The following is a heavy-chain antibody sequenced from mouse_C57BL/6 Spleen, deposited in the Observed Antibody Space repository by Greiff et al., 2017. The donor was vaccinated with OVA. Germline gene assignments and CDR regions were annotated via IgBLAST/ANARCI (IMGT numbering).Heavy chain of an antibody. CDR3: ARRDGYFYYFDD. D-gene: IGHD2-3*01. CDR1: GFTFSSYG. J-gene: IGHJ2*01. CDR2: ISSGGSYT. Sequence: EVKLVESGGDLVKPGGSLKLSCAASGFTFSSYGMSWVRQTPDKRLEWVATISSGGSYTYYPDSVKGRFTISRDNAKNTLYLQMSSLKSEDTAMDYCARRDGYFYYFDDWGQGTTLTVSS. V-gene: IGHV5-6*02.